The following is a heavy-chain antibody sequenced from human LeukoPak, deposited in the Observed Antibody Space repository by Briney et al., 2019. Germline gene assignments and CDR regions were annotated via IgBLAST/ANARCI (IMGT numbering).Heavy chain of an antibody. J-gene: IGHJ4*02. CDR3: ARAGTEYYYDSSGYPDY. CDR1: GGTFSSYA. CDR2: IIPILGIA. Sequence: SVKVSCTASGGTFSSYAISWVRQAPGRGLEWMGRIIPILGIANYAQKFQGRVTITADKSTSTAYMELSSLRSEDTAVYYCARAGTEYYYDSSGYPDYWGQGTLVTVSS. D-gene: IGHD3-22*01. V-gene: IGHV1-69*04.